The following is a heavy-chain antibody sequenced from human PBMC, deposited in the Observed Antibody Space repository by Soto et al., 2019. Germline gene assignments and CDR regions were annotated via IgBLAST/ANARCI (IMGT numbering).Heavy chain of an antibody. CDR1: GYSFTNYA. V-gene: IGHV1-3*01. CDR2: INAGNGNT. J-gene: IGHJ4*02. CDR3: ARVGYSSSWAFDY. D-gene: IGHD6-13*01. Sequence: QVQLAQSGAEVKKPGASVKVSCKASGYSFTNYAIHWVRQAPGQRLEWMGWINAGNGNTKYSQKFQGGVTITRDTSACTAYMELSSLRFEDTAVYYCARVGYSSSWAFDYWGQGTLVTVSS.